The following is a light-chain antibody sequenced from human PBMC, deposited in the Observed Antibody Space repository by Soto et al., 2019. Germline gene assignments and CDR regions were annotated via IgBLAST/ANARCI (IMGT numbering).Light chain of an antibody. CDR2: AAS. CDR3: KQSYSTPLT. J-gene: IGKJ4*01. Sequence: DIQMTQSPSSLSASVGDRVTITCRASQSISNFLNWYQQKPGKAPKLLIYAASSLQSGVPARFSGSESGTNFTLTISSLQPEDFATYYCKQSYSTPLTFGGGTKGDIK. CDR1: QSISNF. V-gene: IGKV1-39*01.